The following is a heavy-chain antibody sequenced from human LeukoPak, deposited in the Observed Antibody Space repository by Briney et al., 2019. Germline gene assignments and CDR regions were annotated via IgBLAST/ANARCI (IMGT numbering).Heavy chain of an antibody. CDR3: TRATSVVVPAADHYYYGMDV. J-gene: IGHJ6*02. CDR1: GSTFTGYY. D-gene: IGHD2-2*01. Sequence: APVKVSCKASGSTFTGYYMHWVRQAPGQGLEWMGWINPNSGGTDYAQKFQGRVTMTRDTSLSTAYMELSRLRSDDTAVYYCTRATSVVVPAADHYYYGMDVRGQGTTVTVSS. V-gene: IGHV1-2*02. CDR2: INPNSGGT.